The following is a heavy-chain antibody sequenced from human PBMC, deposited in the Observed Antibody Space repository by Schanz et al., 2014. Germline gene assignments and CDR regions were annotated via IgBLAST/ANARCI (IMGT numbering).Heavy chain of an antibody. D-gene: IGHD1-26*01. J-gene: IGHJ4*02. CDR3: ARGGSGSHYRLDY. Sequence: EVQLVESGGGLIQPGGSLRLSCAASGFAFSSYSMNWVRQAPGKGLEWVSYISGSSRTIYYADSMKGRFTVSRDNAENALYLQMNSLGAEDTGLYFCARGGSGSHYRLDYWGQGTLVTVSS. V-gene: IGHV3-48*01. CDR1: GFAFSSYS. CDR2: ISGSSRTI.